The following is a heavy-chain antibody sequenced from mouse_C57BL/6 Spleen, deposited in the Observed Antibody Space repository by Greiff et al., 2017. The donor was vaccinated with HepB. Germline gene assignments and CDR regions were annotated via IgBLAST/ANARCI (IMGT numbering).Heavy chain of an antibody. Sequence: VQLQESGAELARPGASVKLSCKASGYTFTSYGISWVKQRTGQGLEWIGEIYPRSGNTYYNEKFKGKATLTADKSSSTAYMELRSLTSEDSAVYFCARIKPYYGNLDYAMDYWGQGTSVTVSS. J-gene: IGHJ4*01. CDR2: IYPRSGNT. CDR1: GYTFTSYG. CDR3: ARIKPYYGNLDYAMDY. D-gene: IGHD2-10*01. V-gene: IGHV1-81*01.